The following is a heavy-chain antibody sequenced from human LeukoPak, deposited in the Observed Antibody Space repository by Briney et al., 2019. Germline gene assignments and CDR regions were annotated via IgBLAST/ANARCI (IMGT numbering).Heavy chain of an antibody. J-gene: IGHJ6*03. V-gene: IGHV1-18*01. D-gene: IGHD3-9*01. CDR3: ARDTHHRYFDWLSKAHYYYYYMDV. Sequence: ASVKVSCKASGYTFTSYGISWVRQAPGQGLEWMGWISAYNGNTHYTQKLQGRVTMTTDTSTSTAYMELRSLRSDDTAVYYCARDTHHRYFDWLSKAHYYYYYMDVWGKGTTVTISS. CDR1: GYTFTSYG. CDR2: ISAYNGNT.